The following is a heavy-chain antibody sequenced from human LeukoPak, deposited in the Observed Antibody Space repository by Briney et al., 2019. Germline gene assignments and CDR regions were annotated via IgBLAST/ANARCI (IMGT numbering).Heavy chain of an antibody. V-gene: IGHV4-34*01. J-gene: IGHJ6*03. CDR2: VKHSGST. D-gene: IGHD2-2*01. Sequence: SETLSLTCAVYGASFSVYYWSWIRQPPGEGLEWIGEVKHSGSTTYIPSLTSRVTISVDTSKNQFSLKVSSVTAADTAVYYCARTRVVPAAYFYYYMDVWGKGTTVTVSS. CDR3: ARTRVVPAAYFYYYMDV. CDR1: GASFSVYY.